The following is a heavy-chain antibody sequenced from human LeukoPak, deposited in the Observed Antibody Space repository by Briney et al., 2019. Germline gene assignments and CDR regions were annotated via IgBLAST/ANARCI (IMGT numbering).Heavy chain of an antibody. D-gene: IGHD1-1*01. CDR3: ASRNDSAP. CDR1: GISVSNDY. Sequence: GGSLRLSCAASGISVSNDYMSWVRQAPGKGLEWVSAISGSGGSTYYADSVKGRFTISRDNSKNTLYLQMNSLRAEDTAVYYCASRNDSAPWGQGTLVTVSS. V-gene: IGHV3-23*01. CDR2: ISGSGGST. J-gene: IGHJ4*02.